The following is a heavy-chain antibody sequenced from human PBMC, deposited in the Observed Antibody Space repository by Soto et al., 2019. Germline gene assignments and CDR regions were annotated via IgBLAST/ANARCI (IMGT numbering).Heavy chain of an antibody. D-gene: IGHD3-3*01. CDR2: ITYATST. V-gene: IGHV4-34*01. CDR1: GGSFNGYY. CDR3: EGYGRGYFSRGYFDF. Sequence: PSETLSLTCAVYGGSFNGYYWTWIRQPPGKGLEWIGDITYATSTKYNPSLESRVTISLDTSKNQFSLRLTSVTAADAAVYFCEGYGRGYFSRGYFDFWGQGTLVTVYS. J-gene: IGHJ4*02.